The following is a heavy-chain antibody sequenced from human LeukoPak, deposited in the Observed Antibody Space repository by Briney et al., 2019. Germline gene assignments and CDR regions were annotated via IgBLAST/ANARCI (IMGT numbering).Heavy chain of an antibody. J-gene: IGHJ4*02. CDR3: ARSMRGIAAAGTIPYDY. CDR1: EYTFTGYY. D-gene: IGHD6-13*01. V-gene: IGHV1-2*02. CDR2: INPNSGGT. Sequence: ASVKVSCKASEYTFTGYYMHWVRQAPGQGLEWMGWINPNSGGTNYAQKFQGRVTMTRDTSISTAYMELSRLRSDDTAVYYCARSMRGIAAAGTIPYDYWGQGTLVTVSS.